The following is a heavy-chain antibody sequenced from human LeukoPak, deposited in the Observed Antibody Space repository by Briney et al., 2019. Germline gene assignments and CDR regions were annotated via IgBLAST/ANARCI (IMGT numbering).Heavy chain of an antibody. D-gene: IGHD2-21*02. Sequence: SVKVSCKASGGTFSSYAISWVRQAPGQGLEWMGRIIPILGIANYAQKFQGRVTITADKSTSTAYMELSSLRSEDTAVYYCARVLVAYCGGDCYLPGDYWGQGTLVTVSS. CDR3: ARVLVAYCGGDCYLPGDY. J-gene: IGHJ4*02. V-gene: IGHV1-69*04. CDR2: IIPILGIA. CDR1: GGTFSSYA.